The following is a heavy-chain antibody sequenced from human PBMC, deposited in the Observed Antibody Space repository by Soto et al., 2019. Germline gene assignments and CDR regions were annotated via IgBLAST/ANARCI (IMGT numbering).Heavy chain of an antibody. CDR1: GFAFSSEW. J-gene: IGHJ4*02. CDR2: IDPYDTGI. Sequence: EVQLVESGGGLVQPGGSLRLSCAASGFAFSSEWMHWVRQAPGKGLVWVSRIDPYDTGITYADSVKGRFTISRDNGRKAVWLQVNSLRAEDTAVYYCTSDTFGARDSWGQGTLVTVSS. D-gene: IGHD2-15*01. V-gene: IGHV3-74*01. CDR3: TSDTFGARDS.